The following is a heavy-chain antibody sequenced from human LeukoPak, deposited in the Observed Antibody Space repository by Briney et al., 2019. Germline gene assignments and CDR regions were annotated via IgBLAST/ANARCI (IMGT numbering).Heavy chain of an antibody. V-gene: IGHV3-48*03. Sequence: GGSLRLSCAASGFTFNSYEMNWVRQAPGKGLEWVSYISSSGSTIYYADSVKGRFTISRDNAKNSLYLQMNSLRAEDTAVYYCARVRSPRYFDYWGQGTLVTVSS. CDR3: ARVRSPRYFDY. CDR1: GFTFNSYE. CDR2: ISSSGSTI. J-gene: IGHJ4*02.